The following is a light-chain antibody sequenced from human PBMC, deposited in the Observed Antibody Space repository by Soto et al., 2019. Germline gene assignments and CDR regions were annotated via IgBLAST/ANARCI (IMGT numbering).Light chain of an antibody. V-gene: IGKV1-9*01. CDR2: AAS. CDR3: QQLNIYPLT. Sequence: IQLTQSPSSLSASVGDRVTITCRASQGISSYLAWYQQKPGQAPKLLIYAASTLQSGVRSRFSGSGSGTDFTLTISSLQPEDVATYYCQQLNIYPLTFGGGTKVEIK. CDR1: QGISSY. J-gene: IGKJ4*01.